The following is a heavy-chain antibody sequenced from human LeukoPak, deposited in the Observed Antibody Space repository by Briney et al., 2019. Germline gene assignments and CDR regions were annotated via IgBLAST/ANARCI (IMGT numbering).Heavy chain of an antibody. CDR1: GGSISIGGYY. CDR3: ARGDIVATTFDY. Sequence: SETLSLTCTVSGGSISIGGYYWSWIRQHPGKGLEWIGYIYYSGSTYYNPSLKSRVTISVDTSKNQFSLKLSSVTAADTAVYYCARGDIVATTFDYWGQGTLVTVSS. CDR2: IYYSGST. J-gene: IGHJ4*02. D-gene: IGHD5-12*01. V-gene: IGHV4-31*03.